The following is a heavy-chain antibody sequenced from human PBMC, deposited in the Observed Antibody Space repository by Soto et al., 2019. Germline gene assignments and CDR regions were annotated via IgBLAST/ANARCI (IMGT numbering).Heavy chain of an antibody. CDR1: GGSISGSRCH. CDR3: VRRHGLTVDAYY. CDR2: IKYSGTT. V-gene: IGHV4-39*01. Sequence: SETLSLTCTVSGGSISGSRCHWGWIRQPPGKGLEWIASIKYSGTTFYNPSLKSRVTLSVDTSKNQFALKLSSVTAADTAVYYCVRRHGLTVDAYYWGQGTRVTVSS. J-gene: IGHJ4*02. D-gene: IGHD2-21*02.